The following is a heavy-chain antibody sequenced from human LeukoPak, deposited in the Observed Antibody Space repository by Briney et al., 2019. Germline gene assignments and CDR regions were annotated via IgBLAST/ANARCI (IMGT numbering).Heavy chain of an antibody. D-gene: IGHD3-10*01. V-gene: IGHV4-38-2*01. J-gene: IGHJ4*02. CDR2: IYHSGST. CDR1: GYSISSGYY. Sequence: PSETLSLTCAVSGYSISSGYYWGWIRQPPGKGLELIGSIYHSGSTYYNPSLNSRVTLSVDTSKNQFSLKLTSVTAADTAVYYCARHGAFYYGSGSSGFDYWGQGTLVTVSS. CDR3: ARHGAFYYGSGSSGFDY.